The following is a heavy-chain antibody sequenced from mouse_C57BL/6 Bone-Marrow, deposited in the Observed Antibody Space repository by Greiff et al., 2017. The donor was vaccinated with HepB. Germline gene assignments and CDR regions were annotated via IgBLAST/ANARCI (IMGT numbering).Heavy chain of an antibody. Sequence: ESGPGILQSSQTLSLTCSFSGFSLSTSGMGVSWIRQPSGKGLEWLAHIYWDDDKRYNPSLKSRLTISKDTSRNQVFLKITSVDTADTATYYCARRVEITTVVHYYAMDYWGQGTSVTVSS. D-gene: IGHD1-1*01. CDR1: GFSLSTSGMG. CDR2: IYWDDDK. CDR3: ARRVEITTVVHYYAMDY. J-gene: IGHJ4*01. V-gene: IGHV8-12*01.